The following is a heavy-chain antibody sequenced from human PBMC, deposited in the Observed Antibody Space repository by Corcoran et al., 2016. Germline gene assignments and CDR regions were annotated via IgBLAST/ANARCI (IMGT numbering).Heavy chain of an antibody. CDR2: INPNSGGT. D-gene: IGHD3-3*01. Sequence: QVQLVQSGAEVKKPGASVKVSCKASGYTFTGYYMHWVRQAPGQGLEWMGWINPNSGGTNYAQKFQGRVTMTRDTSISTAYMELSRLRSDDTAVFYCVRTYYDCWSGYCFDYWGQGTLVTVSS. V-gene: IGHV1-2*02. CDR3: VRTYYDCWSGYCFDY. CDR1: GYTFTGYY. J-gene: IGHJ4*02.